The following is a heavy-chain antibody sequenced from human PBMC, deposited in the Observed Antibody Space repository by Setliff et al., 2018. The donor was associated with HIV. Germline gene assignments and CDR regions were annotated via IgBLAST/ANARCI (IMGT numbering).Heavy chain of an antibody. CDR3: ARVGVIVPSVTAPSFGY. J-gene: IGHJ4*02. CDR2: INPSGGTT. Sequence: ASVKVSCKASGYTFTSYYMHWVRQAPGQGLEWMGIINPSGGTTSYAQKFQGRVTMTRDTSTSTVYMELNRLTSDDTAVYYCARVGVIVPSVTAPSFGYWGQGTQVTVSS. V-gene: IGHV1-46*01. D-gene: IGHD2-2*01. CDR1: GYTFTSYY.